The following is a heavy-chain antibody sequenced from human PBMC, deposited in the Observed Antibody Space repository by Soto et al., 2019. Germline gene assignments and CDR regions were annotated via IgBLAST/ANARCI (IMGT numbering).Heavy chain of an antibody. CDR1: GFTFNNYG. CDR2: VSKSGYT. D-gene: IGHD2-2*01. Sequence: PVGSLRLSCVVSGFTFNNYGINWVRQAPGKGLEWVSSVSKSGYTYYSDSVKGRFTISRDNAKNSVSLQMNTLRAEDTAVYYCAREDSIIIPAVSDFWGQGTLVTVSS. CDR3: AREDSIIIPAVSDF. V-gene: IGHV3-21*01. J-gene: IGHJ4*02.